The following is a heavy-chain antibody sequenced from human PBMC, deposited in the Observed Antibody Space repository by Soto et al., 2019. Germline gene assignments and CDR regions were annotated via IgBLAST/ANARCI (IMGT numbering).Heavy chain of an antibody. D-gene: IGHD6-19*01. CDR1: GGSISNYY. Sequence: QMQLQESGPGLVKPSETLSLTCTISGGSISNYYWSWIRQSPGRGLEWIGYVYYTGDTDFNPSLKSRVTISLETPKNQFSLRLSSVTAADTAIYYCARDRSSGWYRDFDYWGQGILVTVSS. V-gene: IGHV4-59*01. J-gene: IGHJ4*02. CDR2: VYYTGDT. CDR3: ARDRSSGWYRDFDY.